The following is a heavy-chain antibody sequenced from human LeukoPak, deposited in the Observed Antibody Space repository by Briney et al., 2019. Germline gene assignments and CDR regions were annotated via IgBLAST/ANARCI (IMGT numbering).Heavy chain of an antibody. D-gene: IGHD1-26*01. CDR2: IVVGSGNT. CDR3: AAVRGKWELLGPRFDY. Sequence: TSVKVSCKASGFTFTSSAMQGVRQARGQRLEWIGWIVVGSGNTNYAQKFQERVTITRDMSPSTAYMELSSLRSEDTAVYYCAAVRGKWELLGPRFDYWGQGTLVTVSS. V-gene: IGHV1-58*02. CDR1: GFTFTSSA. J-gene: IGHJ4*02.